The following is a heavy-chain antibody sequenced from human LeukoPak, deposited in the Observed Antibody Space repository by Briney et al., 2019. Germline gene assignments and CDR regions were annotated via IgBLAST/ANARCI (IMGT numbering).Heavy chain of an antibody. CDR3: ARDRIYSSSWPIKYYYYMDV. Sequence: AGGSLRLSCAASGFTFSSYAMSWVRQAPGKALEWVANIKQDGSEKFYVDSVKGRSTISRDNAKNSLYLQMNSLRPEDTAVYYCARDRIYSSSWPIKYYYYMDVWGKGTTVTVSS. V-gene: IGHV3-7*01. D-gene: IGHD6-13*01. CDR2: IKQDGSEK. CDR1: GFTFSSYA. J-gene: IGHJ6*03.